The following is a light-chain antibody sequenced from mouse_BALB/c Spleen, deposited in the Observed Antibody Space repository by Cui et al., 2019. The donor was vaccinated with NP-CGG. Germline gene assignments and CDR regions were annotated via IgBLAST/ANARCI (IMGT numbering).Light chain of an antibody. CDR3: ALWYSNHWV. CDR2: GTN. J-gene: IGLJ1*01. V-gene: IGLV1*01. Sequence: AVVTQASPLITSPGETVTLTCRSSTGAVTTSNYANWVQEKPDHLFTGLIGGTNNRAPGVPARFSGSLIGDKAALTITGAQTEDEAIYFCALWYSNHWVFGGGTKLTVL. CDR1: TGAVTTSNY.